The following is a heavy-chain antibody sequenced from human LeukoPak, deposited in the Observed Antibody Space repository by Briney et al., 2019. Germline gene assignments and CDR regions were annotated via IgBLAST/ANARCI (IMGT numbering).Heavy chain of an antibody. CDR1: GFTFSPYP. V-gene: IGHV3-48*04. J-gene: IGHJ3*02. D-gene: IGHD4-23*01. CDR2: ISGGSDTI. CDR3: VRLRDYGGNSDGFDI. Sequence: GGSLRLSCAASGFTFSPYPMNWVRQAPGKGLEWVSYISGGSDTIHYADSVKGRFTISRDNAKNSLYLQMNSLRAEDTAVYYCVRLRDYGGNSDGFDIWGQGTMVTVPS.